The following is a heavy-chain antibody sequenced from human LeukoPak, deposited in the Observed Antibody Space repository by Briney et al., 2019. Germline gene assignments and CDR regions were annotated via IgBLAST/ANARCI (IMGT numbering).Heavy chain of an antibody. Sequence: PGGSLRLPCAASGFIFSPYWVTWVRQAPGMGLERVANMKEDGGEKFYVDSVRGRFTISRDNAKNSLYLQMNSLRVEDTGVYYCARVRTEWYIDLWGRGTLVTVST. CDR1: GFIFSPYW. V-gene: IGHV3-7*01. CDR3: ARVRTEWYIDL. CDR2: MKEDGGEK. D-gene: IGHD2-8*02. J-gene: IGHJ2*01.